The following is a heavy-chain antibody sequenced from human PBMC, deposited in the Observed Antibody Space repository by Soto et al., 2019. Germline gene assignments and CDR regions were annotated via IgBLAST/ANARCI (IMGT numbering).Heavy chain of an antibody. V-gene: IGHV4-39*07. D-gene: IGHD2-2*01. CDR2: IYYSGST. CDR3: ARALWGPAGHITGSAP. Sequence: PSETMSLTCTVSGGYISSTSYYWGWISKPPGRGLEWIGSIYYSGSTYYNPSLKSRVTISVDTSKNQFSLKLTSVTAAATAVYYCARALWGPAGHITGSAPWGQGTLVTVSS. J-gene: IGHJ5*02. CDR1: GGYISSTSYY.